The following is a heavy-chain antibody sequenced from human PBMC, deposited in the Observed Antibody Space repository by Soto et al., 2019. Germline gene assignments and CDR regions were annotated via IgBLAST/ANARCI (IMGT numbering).Heavy chain of an antibody. CDR1: GFTFSSCT. CDR2: ISPSTSHI. Sequence: EVHLVESGGGLVKPGGSLRLSCAVSGFTFSSCTMNWVRQAPGKGREWVSSISPSTSHIYYADSAQGRFTISRDNAKNSLFLQMNSLTAGDTAVDYCPGCSGGACHTNYGMGVWGQGNTVTVSS. V-gene: IGHV3-21*01. D-gene: IGHD2-15*01. CDR3: PGCSGGACHTNYGMGV. J-gene: IGHJ6*02.